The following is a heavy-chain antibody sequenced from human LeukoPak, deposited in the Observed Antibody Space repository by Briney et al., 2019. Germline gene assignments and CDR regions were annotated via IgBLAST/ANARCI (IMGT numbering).Heavy chain of an antibody. J-gene: IGHJ5*02. CDR1: GGSISSGDYY. Sequence: PSQTLSLTCTVSGGSISSGDYYWSWIRQPPGKGLEWIGYIYYSGSTYYNPSLKSRVTISVDKSKNQFSLKMRSMTAADTALYYCARFSSIVTPRKSIIWLDPWGQGTLVTVST. CDR3: ARFSSIVTPRKSIIWLDP. D-gene: IGHD2/OR15-2a*01. CDR2: IYYSGST. V-gene: IGHV4-30-4*08.